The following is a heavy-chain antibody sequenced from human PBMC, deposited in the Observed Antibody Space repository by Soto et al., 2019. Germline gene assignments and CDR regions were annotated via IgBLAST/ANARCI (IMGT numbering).Heavy chain of an antibody. Sequence: SETLSLTCTVSGGSISSYYWTWIRQPPGKGLEWIGYISYSGDTNYDPSLKSRVTMSVDTSKNHFSLKLSSVTAADTAVYYCARGYCSSTSCFGVFDYWGQGTLVTVSS. V-gene: IGHV4-59*01. CDR1: GGSISSYY. D-gene: IGHD2-2*01. CDR2: ISYSGDT. CDR3: ARGYCSSTSCFGVFDY. J-gene: IGHJ4*02.